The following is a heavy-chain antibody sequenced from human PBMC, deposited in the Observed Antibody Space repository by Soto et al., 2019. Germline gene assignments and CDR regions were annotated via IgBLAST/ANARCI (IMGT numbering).Heavy chain of an antibody. V-gene: IGHV1-18*01. CDR1: GYSFTTYG. Sequence: QVPLVQSRGEVKKPGASVKVSCKTSGYSFTTYGISWVRQAPGQGLEWMGWISGDNGNTNYAQKLKGRLTMTTDTSTSTAYMELRSLTSDDTAVYYCAREGPAPYYYYGMDVWGQGSTVTVSS. CDR3: AREGPAPYYYYGMDV. J-gene: IGHJ6*02. CDR2: ISGDNGNT.